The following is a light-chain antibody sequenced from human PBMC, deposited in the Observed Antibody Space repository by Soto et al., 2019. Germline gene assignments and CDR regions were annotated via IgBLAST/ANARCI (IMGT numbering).Light chain of an antibody. CDR1: QSISNY. CDR2: AAS. CDR3: QQSYSTPRT. V-gene: IGKV1-39*01. J-gene: IGKJ1*01. Sequence: DIQMTQSPSPLSASVGDRVTITCRASQSISNYLNWYQQKPGKAPKLLMYAASSLQSGVPSRFSGSGSGTDFTLTISSLQPEDFAIYYCQQSYSTPRTFGQGTKVDIK.